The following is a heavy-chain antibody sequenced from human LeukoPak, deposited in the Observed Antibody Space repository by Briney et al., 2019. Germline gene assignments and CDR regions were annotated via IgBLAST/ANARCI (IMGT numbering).Heavy chain of an antibody. CDR3: ARCLYDSSGYYYHAFDI. D-gene: IGHD3-22*01. CDR2: ISSSGSTI. V-gene: IGHV3-11*01. J-gene: IGHJ3*02. Sequence: GALRLSCAASGFTFSDYYMSWIRQAPGKGLEWVSYISSSGSTIYYADSVKGRFTISRDNAKNSLYLQMNSLRAEDTAVYYCARCLYDSSGYYYHAFDIWGQGTMVTVSS. CDR1: GFTFSDYY.